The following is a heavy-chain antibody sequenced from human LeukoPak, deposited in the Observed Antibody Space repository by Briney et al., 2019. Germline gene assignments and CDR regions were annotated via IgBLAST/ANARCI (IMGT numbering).Heavy chain of an antibody. J-gene: IGHJ4*02. V-gene: IGHV4-34*01. CDR3: ARAFCVGECFVLHIFFDS. CDR1: GGSFSGYY. D-gene: IGHD2-21*01. CDR2: IYQRATV. Sequence: SETLSLTCAVYGGSFSGYYWSWIRQPPGKGLEWIGSIYQRATVHYNPSLKSRVTISLDTSKNHFSLNLRSMQASDTAVYYCARAFCVGECFVLHIFFDSWGQGTLVTVSS.